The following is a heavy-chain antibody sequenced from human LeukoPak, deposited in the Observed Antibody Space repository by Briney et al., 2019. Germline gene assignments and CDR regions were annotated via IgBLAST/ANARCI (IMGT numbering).Heavy chain of an antibody. J-gene: IGHJ6*04. CDR2: IYSGGST. CDR3: SRGQSDHYYYGMDV. CDR1: GFTVSSNY. D-gene: IGHD6-19*01. Sequence: PGGSLRLSCAASGFTVSSNYMSWVRQAPGKGLEWVSVIYSGGSTYYADSVKGRFTISRDNSKNTLYLQMNSLRAEDTAVYYCSRGQSDHYYYGMDVWGKGTTVTVSS. V-gene: IGHV3-53*01.